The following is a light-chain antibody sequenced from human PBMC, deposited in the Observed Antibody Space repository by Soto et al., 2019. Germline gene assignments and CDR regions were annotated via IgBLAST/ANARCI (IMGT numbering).Light chain of an antibody. V-gene: IGKV3-20*01. Sequence: EIVLTQSPGTLSLSPGERATLSCRASQSVSSSYLAWFQQKPGQAPRLLIYGASSRATGIPDRFRGSGSGTDFSLTISRLEPEDFAVYYWQQYGSSPLYTFGQWTKLEIK. CDR1: QSVSSSY. CDR2: GAS. CDR3: QQYGSSPLYT. J-gene: IGKJ2*01.